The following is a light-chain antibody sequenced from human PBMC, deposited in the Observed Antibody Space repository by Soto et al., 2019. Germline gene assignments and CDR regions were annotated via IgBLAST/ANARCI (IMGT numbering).Light chain of an antibody. CDR3: QQYNKWPLYS. J-gene: IGKJ2*01. V-gene: IGKV3-15*01. Sequence: EIVMPQSPATLSVSPGERATLSCRASQSVSDSLAWYQQKPGQPPRLLIFGASTRATGIPARFSGSGSGTAVTLTSSRPQSEDFAVYYGQQYNKWPLYSVGKGNKLEIK. CDR1: QSVSDS. CDR2: GAS.